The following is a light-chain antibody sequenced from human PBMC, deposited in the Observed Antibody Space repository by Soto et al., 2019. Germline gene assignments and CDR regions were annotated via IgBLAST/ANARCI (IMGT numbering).Light chain of an antibody. J-gene: IGLJ2*01. CDR3: ASYRNSRIRT. Sequence: QSALTQPASVSGSPGQSITISCTGTSSDVGGHNYVSWYQHHPGTAPKLLIYKVTVRPSDISDRFSGSKAGDTASLTISGLQAEDEADYYCASYRNSRIRTFGGGTKVTVL. CDR2: KVT. V-gene: IGLV2-14*01. CDR1: SSDVGGHNY.